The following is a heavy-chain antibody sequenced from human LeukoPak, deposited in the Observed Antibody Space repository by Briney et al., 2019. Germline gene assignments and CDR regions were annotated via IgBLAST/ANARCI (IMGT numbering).Heavy chain of an antibody. CDR1: GFTFSSYG. Sequence: GRSLRLSCAASGFTFSSYGIHWVRQAPGKGLEWVAVIWYDGSNKYYADSVKGRFTISRDNSKNTVYLQMNSLRAEDTAVYYCARDSGGSFVTFDYWGQGTLVTVSS. D-gene: IGHD2-15*01. J-gene: IGHJ4*02. CDR2: IWYDGSNK. V-gene: IGHV3-33*01. CDR3: ARDSGGSFVTFDY.